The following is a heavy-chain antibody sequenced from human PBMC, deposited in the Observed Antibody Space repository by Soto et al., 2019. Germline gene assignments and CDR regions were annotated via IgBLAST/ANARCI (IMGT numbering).Heavy chain of an antibody. Sequence: QVQLVQSGAEVKKPGSSVKVSCKASGGTFSSYAISWVRQAPGQGLEWMGGIIPIFGTANYAQKFQGRVTITADESTSTAYMELSSLRSEDTDVYYCASCYYYDSSGYFDGLDYWGQGTLVTVSS. J-gene: IGHJ4*02. CDR1: GGTFSSYA. CDR3: ASCYYYDSSGYFDGLDY. V-gene: IGHV1-69*01. D-gene: IGHD3-22*01. CDR2: IIPIFGTA.